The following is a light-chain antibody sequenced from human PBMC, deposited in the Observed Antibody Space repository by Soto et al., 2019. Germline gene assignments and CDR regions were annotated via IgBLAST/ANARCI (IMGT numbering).Light chain of an antibody. CDR3: RKYNSAPRK. CDR2: AAS. Sequence: DIQMTQSPSSLSASVGDRVTITCRASQGIANYLAWYQQKPGKVPKLLIYAASTLPSGVPSRFSRSGYGTDFTLTISSLQPEDVATYDCRKYNSAPRKFGQGTKVEIK. V-gene: IGKV1-27*01. J-gene: IGKJ1*01. CDR1: QGIANY.